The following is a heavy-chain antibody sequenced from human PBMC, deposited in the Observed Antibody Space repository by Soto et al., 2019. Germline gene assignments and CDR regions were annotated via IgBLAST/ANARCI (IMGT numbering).Heavy chain of an antibody. CDR1: GFTLQNYA. V-gene: IGHV3-23*01. J-gene: IGHJ5*01. CDR2: LIGGHYGT. Sequence: AXGSLRISCTASGFTLQNYAMSWVRQAPGKGLEWVSTLIGGHYGTAYSYSVKGRFTVSRDNSKNCLYLQMNSLGVEDTAMYFCAKGKSTGDIDWFDSWGQGSLVTVSS. CDR3: AKGKSTGDIDWFDS. D-gene: IGHD3-10*01.